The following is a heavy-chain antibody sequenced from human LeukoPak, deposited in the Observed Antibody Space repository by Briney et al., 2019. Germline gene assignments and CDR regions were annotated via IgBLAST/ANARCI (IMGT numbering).Heavy chain of an antibody. CDR2: IRYDGSNK. J-gene: IGHJ4*02. CDR1: GFTFSSYG. D-gene: IGHD3-10*01. CDR3: AKVVWFGELIPTRHPYYFDY. V-gene: IGHV3-30*02. Sequence: PGGSLRLSCAASGFTFSSYGMHWVRQAPGKGLEWVAFIRYDGSNKYYADSVKGRFTISRDNSKNTLYLQMNILRAEDTAVYYCAKVVWFGELIPTRHPYYFDYWGPGTLVTVPS.